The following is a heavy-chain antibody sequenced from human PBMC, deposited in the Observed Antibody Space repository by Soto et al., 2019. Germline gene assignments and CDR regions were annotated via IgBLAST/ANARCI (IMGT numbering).Heavy chain of an antibody. CDR3: ARQRSMRFFVRPHWFDP. J-gene: IGHJ5*02. CDR1: GGSISSGDYY. D-gene: IGHD3-10*02. CDR2: IYYSGST. V-gene: IGHV4-61*08. Sequence: SETLSLTCTVSGGSISSGDYYWSWIRQPPGKGLEWIGYIYYSGSTNYNPSLKSRVTISVDTSKNQFSLKLSSVTAADTAVYYCARQRSMRFFVRPHWFDPWGQGTLVTVSS.